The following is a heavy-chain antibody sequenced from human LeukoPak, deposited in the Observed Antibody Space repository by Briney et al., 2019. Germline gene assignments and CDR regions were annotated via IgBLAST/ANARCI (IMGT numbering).Heavy chain of an antibody. Sequence: GGSLRLSCAASGFTFSSYWMSWVRQAPGQGLEWMAWINPNSGGTNYAQKFHGRVTMTRDTSISTAYMELSKLTSDDTAVYYCARDHFLDAFDIWGQGTMVTVSS. J-gene: IGHJ3*02. CDR1: GFTFSSYW. D-gene: IGHD3-3*02. CDR2: INPNSGGT. CDR3: ARDHFLDAFDI. V-gene: IGHV1-2*02.